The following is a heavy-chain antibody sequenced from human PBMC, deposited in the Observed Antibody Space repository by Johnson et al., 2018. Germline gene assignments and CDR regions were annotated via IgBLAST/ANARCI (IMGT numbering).Heavy chain of an antibody. CDR1: GGTFSSSV. D-gene: IGHD3-22*01. CDR3: ARGSDDSSGTDAFDS. CDR2: IIPLFGTA. Sequence: QVQLVESGAEVKKPGSSVKVSCKASGGTFSSSVISWVRQAPGQGLEWMGGIIPLFGTASYAQKFQGRVTITADESTSTAYMELSSRRSEDTAVYYCARGSDDSSGTDAFDSWGRGTMVTVSS. V-gene: IGHV1-69*01. J-gene: IGHJ3*02.